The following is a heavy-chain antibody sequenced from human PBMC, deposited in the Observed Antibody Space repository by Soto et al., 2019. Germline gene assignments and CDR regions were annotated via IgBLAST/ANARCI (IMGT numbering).Heavy chain of an antibody. CDR2: INAGNGNT. CDR1: GYTFTSYA. J-gene: IGHJ4*02. Sequence: ASVKVSCKASGYTFTSYAMHWVRQAPGQRLEWMGWINAGNGNTKYSQKFQGRVTVTKDTSASTAYMELSSLRSEDTAVYYCARDDSGFSGSHYIDYFNYWGQGALVTVSS. V-gene: IGHV1-3*01. CDR3: ARDDSGFSGSHYIDYFNY. D-gene: IGHD1-26*01.